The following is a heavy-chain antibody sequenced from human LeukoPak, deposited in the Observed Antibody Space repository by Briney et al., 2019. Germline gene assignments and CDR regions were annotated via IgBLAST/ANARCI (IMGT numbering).Heavy chain of an antibody. D-gene: IGHD4-17*01. J-gene: IGHJ5*02. Sequence: GASVKVSCKASGYTFTCYYMHWVRQAPGQGLEWMGWINPNSGGTNYAQKFQGRVTMTRDTSISTVYMELSRLRSDDTAVYYCARPAFPTVTTWSDNWFDPWGQGTLVTVSS. CDR1: GYTFTCYY. CDR2: INPNSGGT. V-gene: IGHV1-2*02. CDR3: ARPAFPTVTTWSDNWFDP.